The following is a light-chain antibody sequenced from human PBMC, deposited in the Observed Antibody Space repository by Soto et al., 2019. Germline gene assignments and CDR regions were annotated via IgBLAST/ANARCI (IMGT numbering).Light chain of an antibody. CDR2: DVT. Sequence: QSALTQPRSVSGSPGQSVSIFCTGTSSDVGGYNYVSWYQQHPGKAPKVMIYDVTKRPPGVPDRFSGSKSGNTASLTISGLQSKDEADYYCSSYAGRYTYVFGTGTKLTVL. CDR1: SSDVGGYNY. V-gene: IGLV2-11*01. J-gene: IGLJ1*01. CDR3: SSYAGRYTYV.